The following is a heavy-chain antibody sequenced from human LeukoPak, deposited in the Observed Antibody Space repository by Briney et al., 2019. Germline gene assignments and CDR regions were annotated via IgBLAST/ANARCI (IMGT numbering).Heavy chain of an antibody. CDR1: EYSISSGYY. V-gene: IGHV4-38-2*02. Sequence: SETLSLTSSVSEYSISSGYYWGWIRQSPGTGLEWIGMIFHTGSTYYTSSLKSRVTISVDTSKNQFSLRLSSMTAADTAIYYCARLSLVYDPYYFDYWGQGTLVTVSS. CDR3: ARLSLVYDPYYFDY. J-gene: IGHJ4*02. D-gene: IGHD5/OR15-5a*01. CDR2: IFHTGST.